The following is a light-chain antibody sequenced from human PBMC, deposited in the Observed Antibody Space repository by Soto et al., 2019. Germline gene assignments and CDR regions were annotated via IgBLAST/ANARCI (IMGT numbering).Light chain of an antibody. CDR2: EVS. Sequence: EIVMTQSPATLSLSPGERATLSCRASERLTGNLAWYQHRPGQAPRLLIYEVSTRATYIPARFSGRGSRTEFTLTISSLQPDDFATYYCQQFAISTTFGQGTKVEVK. CDR3: QQFAISTT. J-gene: IGKJ1*01. V-gene: IGKV3-15*01. CDR1: ERLTGN.